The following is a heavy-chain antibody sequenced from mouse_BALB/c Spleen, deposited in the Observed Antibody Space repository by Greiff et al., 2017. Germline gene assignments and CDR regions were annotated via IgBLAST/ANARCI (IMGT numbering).Heavy chain of an antibody. CDR2: ISSGSSTI. D-gene: IGHD2-4*01. Sequence: EVKLVESGGGLVQPGGSRKLSCAASGFTFSSFGMHWVRQAPEKGLEWVAYISSGSSTIYYADTVKGRFTISRDNPKNTLFLQMTSLRSEDTAMYYCAASTMITTRAMDYWGQGTSVTVSS. V-gene: IGHV5-17*02. J-gene: IGHJ4*01. CDR3: AASTMITTRAMDY. CDR1: GFTFSSFG.